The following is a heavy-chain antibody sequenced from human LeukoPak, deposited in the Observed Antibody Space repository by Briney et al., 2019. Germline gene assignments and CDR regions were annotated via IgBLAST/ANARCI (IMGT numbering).Heavy chain of an antibody. D-gene: IGHD4-17*01. CDR2: ISAYIVNT. J-gene: IGHJ4*02. V-gene: IGHV1-18*01. CDR1: GYTFTSYG. Sequence: ASVTLSCEASGYTFTSYGISWVRQAPGHPLEWMGWISAYIVNTNYAQKLHGRVNMTTDTSTSTAYMELRSLRSDDAAVYYCARRGAYGDYDPHRFFGYWGQGTLVTVST. CDR3: ARRGAYGDYDPHRFFGY.